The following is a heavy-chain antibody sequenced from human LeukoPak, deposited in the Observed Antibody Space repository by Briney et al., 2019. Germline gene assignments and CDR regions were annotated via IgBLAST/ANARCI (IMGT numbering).Heavy chain of an antibody. D-gene: IGHD3-22*01. CDR2: ISGSGGST. J-gene: IGHJ4*02. V-gene: IGHV3-23*01. CDR1: GFTFSSYA. CDR3: AKGRYDSSGPANTFDY. Sequence: GGSLRLSCAASGFTFSSYAMSWVRQAPGKGVEWVSGISGSGGSTYYADSVTGQFTISRDNSKNTLYLQMNNLRAEDTALYYCAKGRYDSSGPANTFDYWGQGTLVTVSS.